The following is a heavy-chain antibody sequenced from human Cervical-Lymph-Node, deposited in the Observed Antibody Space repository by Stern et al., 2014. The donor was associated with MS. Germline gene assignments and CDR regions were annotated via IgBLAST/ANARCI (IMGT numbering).Heavy chain of an antibody. Sequence: QVQLVQSGAELKKPGSSVKVSCKASGGTFTSYGIRWVRQAPGQGLEWMGGIIPLFGTANYARRFLGRVTMPDDTSTRPAYMELSSLRSEDTAVYYCARDGDFGSNEGMDVWGQGTTVTVAS. CDR1: GGTFTSYG. CDR2: IIPLFGTA. V-gene: IGHV1-69*06. J-gene: IGHJ6*02. CDR3: ARDGDFGSNEGMDV. D-gene: IGHD2-21*02.